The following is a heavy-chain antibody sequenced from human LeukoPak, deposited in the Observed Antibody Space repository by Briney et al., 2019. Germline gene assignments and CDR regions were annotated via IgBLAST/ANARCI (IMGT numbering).Heavy chain of an antibody. D-gene: IGHD3-22*01. Sequence: GGSLRLSCAASGFTFSNVWMSWVRQVPGKGLEWVGRIRRKTDGETTDHAAPVKGRFTISRDDSKNTLYLQMNSLKTEDTAVYYCASQAYYYDSSGYLRWGQGTLVTVSS. CDR3: ASQAYYYDSSGYLR. V-gene: IGHV3-15*01. CDR1: GFTFSNVW. J-gene: IGHJ4*02. CDR2: IRRKTDGETT.